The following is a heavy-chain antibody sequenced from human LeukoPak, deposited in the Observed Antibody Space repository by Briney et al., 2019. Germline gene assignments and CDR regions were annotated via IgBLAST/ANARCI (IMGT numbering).Heavy chain of an antibody. CDR1: GFTVSSIY. CDR3: ARAHGDYELYYFDY. V-gene: IGHV3-53*01. CDR2: IYSDGNT. D-gene: IGHD4-17*01. Sequence: GGSLRLSCAVSGFTVSSIYMSWVRQAPGKGLEWVSFIYSDGNTYYADSVKGRFTISRDNSKNTLYLQMNSLRAEDTAVYYCARAHGDYELYYFDYWGQGTLVTVSS. J-gene: IGHJ4*02.